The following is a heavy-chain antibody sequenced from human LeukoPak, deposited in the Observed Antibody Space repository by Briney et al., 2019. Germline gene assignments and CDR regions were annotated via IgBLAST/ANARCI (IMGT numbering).Heavy chain of an antibody. J-gene: IGHJ4*02. V-gene: IGHV3-21*01. CDR2: ISSGSTYI. CDR3: ARVGDYGSGFDF. CDR1: GFTLSRYS. Sequence: KPGGSLRLSCAASGFTLSRYSMNWVRQAPGKGLEWVSSISSGSTYIYYAGSVKGRFTISRDNAKNSLYLQMNSLRAEDTAVYYCARVGDYGSGFDFWGQGTLVTVSS. D-gene: IGHD3-10*01.